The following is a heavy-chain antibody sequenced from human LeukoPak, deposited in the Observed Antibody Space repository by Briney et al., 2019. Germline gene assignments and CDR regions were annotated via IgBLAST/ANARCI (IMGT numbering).Heavy chain of an antibody. CDR2: IYYSGGT. Sequence: SETLSLTCTVSGGSISSYYWSWIRQPPGKGLEWIGYIYYSGGTNYNPSLKSRVTISVDTSKNQFSLKLSSVTAADTAVYYCARTGGYSYGSFDYWGQGTLVTVSS. CDR1: GGSISSYY. D-gene: IGHD5-18*01. J-gene: IGHJ4*02. V-gene: IGHV4-59*08. CDR3: ARTGGYSYGSFDY.